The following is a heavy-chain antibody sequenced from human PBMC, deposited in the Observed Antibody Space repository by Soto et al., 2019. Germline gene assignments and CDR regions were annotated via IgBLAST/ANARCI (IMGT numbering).Heavy chain of an antibody. CDR3: AGFADASYGYSWAYYGMDV. D-gene: IGHD5-18*01. V-gene: IGHV4-39*01. CDR1: GGSISSSSYY. CDR2: IYYSGST. Sequence: SETLSLTCTVSGGSISSSSYYWGWIRQPPGKGLEWIGSIYYSGSTYYNPSLKSRVTISVDTSKNQFSLKLSSVTAADTAVYYCAGFADASYGYSWAYYGMDVWGQGTTVTVSS. J-gene: IGHJ6*02.